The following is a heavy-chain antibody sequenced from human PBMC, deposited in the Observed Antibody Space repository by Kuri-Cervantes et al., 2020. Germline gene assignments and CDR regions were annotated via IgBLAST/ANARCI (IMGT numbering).Heavy chain of an antibody. CDR2: IRSKAYGGTT. Sequence: GGSLRLSCAASGFTFSSYAMHWVRQAPGKGLEWVGFIRSKAYGGTTEYAASVKGRFTISRDDSKSIAYLQMNSLKTEDTAVYYCAKEGSWSCWPMEYFQHWGQGTLVTVSS. J-gene: IGHJ1*01. D-gene: IGHD3-10*01. CDR3: AKEGSWSCWPMEYFQH. CDR1: GFTFSSYA. V-gene: IGHV3-49*04.